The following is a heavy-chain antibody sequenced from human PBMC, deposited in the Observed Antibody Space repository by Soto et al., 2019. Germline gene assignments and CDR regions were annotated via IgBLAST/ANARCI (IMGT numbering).Heavy chain of an antibody. V-gene: IGHV3-48*01. CDR3: ARPTYYYDSSGPPAY. D-gene: IGHD3-22*01. Sequence: SLNLPCAASVFSFGTCSLNCVRQAPGKGLEWVSYISSSSSTIFYTDSVKGRFTVSRDNAKNSLYLQMNSLRAEDMAVYYCARPTYYYDSSGPPAYWGQGP. CDR1: VFSFGTCS. J-gene: IGHJ4*02. CDR2: ISSSSSTI.